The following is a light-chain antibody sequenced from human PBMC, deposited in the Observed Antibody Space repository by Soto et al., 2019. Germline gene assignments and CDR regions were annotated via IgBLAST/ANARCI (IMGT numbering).Light chain of an antibody. J-gene: IGKJ1*01. CDR3: HQYGYSWT. Sequence: EIVLTQSPGTLSMSPGERATLSCRASQSFINSYLAWYQQKPGQAPRPLIYGISNRATGIPDRFSGSGSGTDFTLTISRLEPEDFAVYYCHQYGYSWTFGQGTKVDIK. CDR1: QSFINSY. CDR2: GIS. V-gene: IGKV3-20*01.